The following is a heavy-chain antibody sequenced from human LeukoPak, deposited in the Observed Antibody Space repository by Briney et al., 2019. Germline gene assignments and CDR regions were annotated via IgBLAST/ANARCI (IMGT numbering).Heavy chain of an antibody. J-gene: IGHJ6*02. D-gene: IGHD1-26*01. CDR3: ASIQRPLGEPYYYYYGMDV. Sequence: RASVKVSCKASGGTSSSYAISWVRQAPGQGLEWMGGIIPIFGTANYAQKFQGRVTITADESTSTAYMELSSLRSEDTAVYYCASIQRPLGEPYYYYYGMDVWGQGTTVTVSS. V-gene: IGHV1-69*13. CDR1: GGTSSSYA. CDR2: IIPIFGTA.